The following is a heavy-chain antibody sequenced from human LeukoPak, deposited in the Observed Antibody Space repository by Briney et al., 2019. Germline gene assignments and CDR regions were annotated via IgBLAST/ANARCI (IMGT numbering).Heavy chain of an antibody. D-gene: IGHD6-19*01. V-gene: IGHV4-4*02. CDR2: IYHSGST. J-gene: IGHJ6*02. CDR1: GGSISSSNW. Sequence: SGTLSLTCAVSGGSISSSNWWSWVRQPPGKGLEWIGEIYHSGSTNYNPSLKSRVTISVDKSKNQFSLKLSSVTAADTAVYYCARGRRGSIAVAGTPYYYYYGMDVWGQGTTVTVSS. CDR3: ARGRRGSIAVAGTPYYYYYGMDV.